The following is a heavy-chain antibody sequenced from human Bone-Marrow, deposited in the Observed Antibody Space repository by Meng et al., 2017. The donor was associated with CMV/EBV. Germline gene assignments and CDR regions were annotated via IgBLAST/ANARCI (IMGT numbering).Heavy chain of an antibody. CDR2: INPNSGDT. CDR1: GYTFTGHH. V-gene: IGHV1-2*06. J-gene: IGHJ5*02. CDR3: ARDYCSSTSCYMAVALFDNWFVP. D-gene: IGHD2-2*02. Sequence: ASVKVSCKASGYTFTGHHMHWVRLAPGQGLEWMGRINPNSGDTKYSQKFQGRVTMTRDTSISTAYLELTSLTSDDTAVYYCARDYCSSTSCYMAVALFDNWFVPWGQGTLVPVAS.